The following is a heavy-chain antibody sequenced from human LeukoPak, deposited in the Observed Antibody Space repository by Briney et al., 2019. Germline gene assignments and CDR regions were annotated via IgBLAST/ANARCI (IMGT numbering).Heavy chain of an antibody. Sequence: SETLSLTCAVSGGSISSGGYSWSWIRQPPGKGLEWIGYIYHSGSTYYNPSLKSRVTISVDRSKNQFSLKLSSVTAADTAVYYCARGTLGSYYFDYWGQETLVTVSS. D-gene: IGHD7-27*01. J-gene: IGHJ4*02. V-gene: IGHV4-30-2*01. CDR2: IYHSGST. CDR1: GGSISSGGYS. CDR3: ARGTLGSYYFDY.